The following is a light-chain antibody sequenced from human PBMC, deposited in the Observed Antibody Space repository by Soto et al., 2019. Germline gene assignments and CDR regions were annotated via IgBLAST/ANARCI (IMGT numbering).Light chain of an antibody. J-gene: IGKJ4*01. CDR2: WAS. CDR1: QSVLYSANNRNY. V-gene: IGKV4-1*01. Sequence: DVVMTQSPESLTVSLGARATISCKSSQSVLYSANNRNYVAWYQQKPGQPPKLLILWASTRESGVPDRFSGSGSGTDFTLTISSLQAEDVAVYYCQQYYFTPLTFGGGTKVEVK. CDR3: QQYYFTPLT.